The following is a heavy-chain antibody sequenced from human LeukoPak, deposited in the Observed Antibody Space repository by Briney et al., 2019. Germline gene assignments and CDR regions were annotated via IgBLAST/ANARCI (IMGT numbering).Heavy chain of an antibody. CDR1: GFTFNVQT. Sequence: GGSLRLSCAASGFTFNVQTMSWVRQAPGKGLDWVASMKEDGSEIYYVDSVKGRFTISRDNSKNSLYLQMNSLRAEDTAVYYCARGGATRGRFENWGQGNLVTVSS. D-gene: IGHD1-26*01. CDR3: ARGGATRGRFEN. CDR2: MKEDGSEI. V-gene: IGHV3-7*01. J-gene: IGHJ4*02.